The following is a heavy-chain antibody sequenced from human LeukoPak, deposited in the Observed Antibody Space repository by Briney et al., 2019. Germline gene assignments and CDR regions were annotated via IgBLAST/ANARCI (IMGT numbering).Heavy chain of an antibody. J-gene: IGHJ4*02. D-gene: IGHD6-19*01. Sequence: SETLSLTCTVSGGSISSGGYYWGWIRQPPGKGLEWIGSIYYSGSTYYNPSLKSRVTISVDTSKNQFSLKLSSVTAADTAVYYCAGIAVAGFDYWGQGTLVTVSS. CDR1: GGSISSGGYY. CDR2: IYYSGST. V-gene: IGHV4-39*01. CDR3: AGIAVAGFDY.